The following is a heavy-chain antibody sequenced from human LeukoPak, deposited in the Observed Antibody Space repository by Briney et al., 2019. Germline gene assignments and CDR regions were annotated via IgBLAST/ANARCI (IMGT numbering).Heavy chain of an antibody. J-gene: IGHJ3*02. CDR1: GLSLSTTGMR. D-gene: IGHD3-22*01. CDR3: ARIMASTSGYHTTEAFDI. Sequence: SGPTLVNPTQTLTLTCTLSGLSLSTTGMRVSWIRQPPGKALEWLARIDWDDDKFYSTSLKTRLTISKDTSKNQVVLTVTNMDPIDTVTYYCARIMASTSGYHTTEAFDIWGQGTKVTVSS. V-gene: IGHV2-70*04. CDR2: IDWDDDK.